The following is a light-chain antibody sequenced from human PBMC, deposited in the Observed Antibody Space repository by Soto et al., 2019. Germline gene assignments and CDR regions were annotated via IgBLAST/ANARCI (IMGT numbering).Light chain of an antibody. CDR1: SSDVGGYNY. V-gene: IGLV2-14*01. J-gene: IGLJ1*01. Sequence: QSALTQPASVSGSPGQSITISCTGTSSDVGGYNYVSWYQQHPGKAPKVMIYDVSNRPSGVPNRFSGSQSGNTASLTISGLQAEDDADYYCCSYASSGTLVFGTGTKVTVL. CDR2: DVS. CDR3: CSYASSGTLV.